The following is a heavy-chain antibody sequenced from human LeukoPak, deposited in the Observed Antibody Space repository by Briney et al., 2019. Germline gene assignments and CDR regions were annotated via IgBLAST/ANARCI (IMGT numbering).Heavy chain of an antibody. D-gene: IGHD3-22*01. CDR2: INPSGGST. J-gene: IGHJ5*02. V-gene: IGHV1-46*01. CDR3: ARDYYYDSSGYSLTRFDP. CDR1: GYTFTSYY. Sequence: ASVKVSCKASGYTFTSYYMHWVRQAPGQGLEWMGIINPSGGSTSYAQKFQGRVTMTRDTSTSTVYMELSSLRSEDTAVYYCARDYYYDSSGYSLTRFDPWGQGTLVTVSS.